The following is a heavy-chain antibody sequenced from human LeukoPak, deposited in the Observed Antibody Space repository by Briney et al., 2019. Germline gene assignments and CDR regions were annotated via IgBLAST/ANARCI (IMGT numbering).Heavy chain of an antibody. CDR2: ISGSGGST. CDR3: AKCSDYYDSSGYYYDY. CDR1: GFTFSSYA. Sequence: GGSLRLSCEASGFTFSSYAMSWVRQAPGKGLEWVSAISGSGGSTNYADSVKGRFTISRDNSKKTLFLQMNSLRAEDTAVYYCAKCSDYYDSSGYYYDYWGQGTLVTVSS. J-gene: IGHJ4*02. D-gene: IGHD3-22*01. V-gene: IGHV3-23*01.